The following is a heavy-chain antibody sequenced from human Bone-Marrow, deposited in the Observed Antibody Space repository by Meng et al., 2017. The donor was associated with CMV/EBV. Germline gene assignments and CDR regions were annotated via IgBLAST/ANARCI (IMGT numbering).Heavy chain of an antibody. D-gene: IGHD2-21*01. J-gene: IGHJ4*02. V-gene: IGHV4-59*12. Sequence: SDTLSLTCTASGGPISSYYWSWIRQPPGKGLEWIGYIYYSGSTNYNPSLKSRVTISVDTSKNTLYLQMNSMRAEDTAVYYCARGLLAYCGGDCYWGFDYWGQGTLVTVSS. CDR2: IYYSGST. CDR1: GGPISSYY. CDR3: ARGLLAYCGGDCYWGFDY.